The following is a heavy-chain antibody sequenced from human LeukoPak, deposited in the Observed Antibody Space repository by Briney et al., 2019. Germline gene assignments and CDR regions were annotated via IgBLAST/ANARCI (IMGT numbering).Heavy chain of an antibody. D-gene: IGHD2-8*01. J-gene: IGHJ5*02. Sequence: SETLSLTCAVSGYSISSGYYWSWIRQPPGKGLEWIGEINHSGSTNYNPSLKSRVTISVDTSKNQFSLKLSSVTAADTAVYYCARGGGRVVLMVYATRPNWFDPWGQGTLVTASS. CDR2: INHSGST. V-gene: IGHV4-34*01. CDR1: GYSISSGYY. CDR3: ARGGGRVVLMVYATRPNWFDP.